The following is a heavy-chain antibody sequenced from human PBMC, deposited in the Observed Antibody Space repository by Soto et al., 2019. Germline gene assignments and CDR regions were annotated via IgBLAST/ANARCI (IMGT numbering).Heavy chain of an antibody. Sequence: SVKVSCKASGGTFSSYAISWVRQAPGQGLEWMGGIIPIFGTANYAQKFQGRVTITADESTSTAYMELSSLRSEDTAAYYCASKATGLRFLEWFQYGMDVWGQGTTVTVSS. CDR3: ASKATGLRFLEWFQYGMDV. CDR1: GGTFSSYA. D-gene: IGHD3-3*01. V-gene: IGHV1-69*13. CDR2: IIPIFGTA. J-gene: IGHJ6*02.